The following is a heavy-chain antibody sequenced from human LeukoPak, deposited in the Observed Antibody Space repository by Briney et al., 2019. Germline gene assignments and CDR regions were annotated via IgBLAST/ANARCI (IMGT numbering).Heavy chain of an antibody. CDR2: INHSGST. Sequence: SETLSLTCAVYGGSFSGYYWSWIRQPPGKGLEWIGEINHSGSTNYNPSLKSRVTIPVDTSKNQFSLKLSSVTAADTAVYYCARKDSNLDYWGQGTLVTVSS. V-gene: IGHV4-34*01. J-gene: IGHJ4*02. D-gene: IGHD4-11*01. CDR3: ARKDSNLDY. CDR1: GGSFSGYY.